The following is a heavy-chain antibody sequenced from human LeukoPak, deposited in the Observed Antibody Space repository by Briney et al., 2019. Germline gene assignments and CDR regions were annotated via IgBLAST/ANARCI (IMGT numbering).Heavy chain of an antibody. Sequence: SGGSLRLPCAASEFTFSLYAMNWVRQAPGKGLEWVSYINDVSGDIHYADSVKGRFTISRDNAKNTLYLQMNSLRAEDTAVYYCARDTFQPGLIDYWGQGTLVTVSS. D-gene: IGHD2-2*01. CDR1: EFTFSLYA. CDR3: ARDTFQPGLIDY. J-gene: IGHJ4*02. CDR2: INDVSGDI. V-gene: IGHV3-21*05.